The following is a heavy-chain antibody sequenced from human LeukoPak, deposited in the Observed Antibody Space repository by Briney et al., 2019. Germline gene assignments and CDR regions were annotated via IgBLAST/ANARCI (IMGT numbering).Heavy chain of an antibody. V-gene: IGHV4-61*02. Sequence: SQTLSLTCTVSGGSISSGSYYWSWIRQPAGKGLEWIGRIYTSGSTNYNPSLKSRVTISVDTSKNQFSLKLSSVTAADTAVYCCARFSSYYDSSGYSRYYFGYWGQGTLVTVSS. CDR2: IYTSGST. J-gene: IGHJ4*02. D-gene: IGHD3-22*01. CDR3: ARFSSYYDSSGYSRYYFGY. CDR1: GGSISSGSYY.